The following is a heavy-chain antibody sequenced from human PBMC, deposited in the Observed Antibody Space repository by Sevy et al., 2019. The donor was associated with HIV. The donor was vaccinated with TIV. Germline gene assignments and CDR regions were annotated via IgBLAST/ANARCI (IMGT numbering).Heavy chain of an antibody. J-gene: IGHJ5*02. CDR1: DGSFSGYY. CDR2: INGSGIT. Sequence: SETLSLTCAVHDGSFSGYYWNWIRQLPGKGLEWIGEINGSGITYYNPSLKSRVTISVDTSKKQFPLKLNSVTAADTAVYFCARSPPVVVVPGAPSWFDPWGQGTLVTVSS. D-gene: IGHD2-2*01. CDR3: ARSPPVVVVPGAPSWFDP. V-gene: IGHV4-34*01.